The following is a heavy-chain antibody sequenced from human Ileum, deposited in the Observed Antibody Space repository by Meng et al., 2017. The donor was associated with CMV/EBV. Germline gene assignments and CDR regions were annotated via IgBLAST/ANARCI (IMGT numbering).Heavy chain of an antibody. CDR1: GYTYTNNV. D-gene: IGHD5-18*01. V-gene: IGHV1-2*02. CDR2: INPNSGST. J-gene: IGHJ4*02. Sequence: QGQRVQAEAERKNPGSSVKILCKTSGYTYTNNVRNWVRQAPGQGLKRMGWINPNSGSTNYAQKFQGRVTMTRDTSISTAYMELNMLTSDDTAMYFCARIIVSRGYSFDYWGQGTLVTVSS. CDR3: ARIIVSRGYSFDY.